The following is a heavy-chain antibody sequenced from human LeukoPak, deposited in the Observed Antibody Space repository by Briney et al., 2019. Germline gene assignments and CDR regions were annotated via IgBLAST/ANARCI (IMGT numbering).Heavy chain of an antibody. J-gene: IGHJ4*02. V-gene: IGHV1-18*04. CDR3: ARDRGKWEHLRFFDY. CDR1: GYTFTDYF. D-gene: IGHD1-26*01. CDR2: ISAYNGNT. Sequence: ASVKVSCKASGYTFTDYFIIWVRQAPGQGLEWMGWISAYNGNTNYAQKFQGRVTMTTDTSTSTAYMELRSLRSDDTAMYYCARDRGKWEHLRFFDYWGQGTLVTVSS.